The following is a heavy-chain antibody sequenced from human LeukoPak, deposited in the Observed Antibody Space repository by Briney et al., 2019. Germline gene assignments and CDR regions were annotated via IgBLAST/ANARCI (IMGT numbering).Heavy chain of an antibody. Sequence: ASVKVSSKASGYIFTSYGINWLRQAPGQGLERMGWISAYNGNTNYAKRFQGRVTMTTDTSTSTAYMELRSLRSDDTGVYFCARDRSGTYFDYWGQGALVTVSS. CDR1: GYIFTSYG. J-gene: IGHJ4*02. CDR2: ISAYNGNT. CDR3: ARDRSGTYFDY. D-gene: IGHD1-26*01. V-gene: IGHV1-18*01.